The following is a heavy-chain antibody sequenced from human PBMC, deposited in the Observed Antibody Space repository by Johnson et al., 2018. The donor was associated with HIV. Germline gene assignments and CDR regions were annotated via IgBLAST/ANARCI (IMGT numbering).Heavy chain of an antibody. V-gene: IGHV3-30*19. CDR1: GFTFSNYG. CDR2: LWYDGSNQ. J-gene: IGHJ3*02. D-gene: IGHD5-24*01. CDR3: ARAYNDAFDI. Sequence: QVQLVESGGGLVQPGGSLRLSCAASGFTFSNYGMHWVRQAPGKGLEWVAVLWYDGSNQYYADSVKGRFTISRDNSKNTLYLQMNSLRAEDTAVFYCARAYNDAFDIWGQGTMVTVSS.